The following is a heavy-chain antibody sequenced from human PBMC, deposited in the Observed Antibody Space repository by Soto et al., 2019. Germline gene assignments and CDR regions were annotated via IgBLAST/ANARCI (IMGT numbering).Heavy chain of an antibody. CDR2: IIHIFGTA. CDR3: ATPGVGATFFYF. CDR1: VGTFSSYA. V-gene: IGHV1-69*01. D-gene: IGHD1-26*01. Sequence: QVQLEQSGADVKKPGSSVNGSCKASVGTFSSYAISWVRQSPGQGLEWLGGIIHIFGTANYAQKFQGRDMIPADESTSTVYMELSSLRSEDTAVYYCATPGVGATFFYFWGQGTLVTVSS. J-gene: IGHJ4*02.